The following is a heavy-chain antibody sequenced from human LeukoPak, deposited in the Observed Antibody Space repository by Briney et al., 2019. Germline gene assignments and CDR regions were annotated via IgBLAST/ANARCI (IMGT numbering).Heavy chain of an antibody. CDR3: ARDPGSTLYYYYGMDV. CDR2: IYYSGST. CDR1: GGSVSSGSYY. V-gene: IGHV4-61*01. Sequence: SETLSLTCTVSGGSVSSGSYYWSWIRQPPGKGLEWIGYIYYSGSTNYNPSLKSRVTISVDTSKNQFSLKLSPVTAADTAVYYCARDPGSTLYYYYGMDVWGKGTTVTVSS. D-gene: IGHD5/OR15-5a*01. J-gene: IGHJ6*04.